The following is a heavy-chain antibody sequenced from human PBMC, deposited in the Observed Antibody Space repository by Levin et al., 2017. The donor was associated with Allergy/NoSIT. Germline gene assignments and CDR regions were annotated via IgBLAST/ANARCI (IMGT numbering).Heavy chain of an antibody. Sequence: SGPTLVKPTQTLTLTCTVSGFSLSTSGMCVSWVRQPPGKALEWLARIDWDDDKFYSKSLQTRRTISKDTSKNQVVLTMTNMDPVDTATYYCARIPYLGHSYGYYYGMDVWGPGTTVAVSS. J-gene: IGHJ6*02. D-gene: IGHD5-18*01. CDR1: GFSLSTSGMC. V-gene: IGHV2-70*17. CDR3: ARIPYLGHSYGYYYGMDV. CDR2: IDWDDDK.